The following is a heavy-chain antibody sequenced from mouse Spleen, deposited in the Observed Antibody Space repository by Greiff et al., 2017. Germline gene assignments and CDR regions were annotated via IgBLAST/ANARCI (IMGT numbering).Heavy chain of an antibody. CDR3: AREGTVFFDY. CDR2: ISYDGSN. Sequence: EVKLVESGPGLVKPSQSLSLTCSVTGYSITSGYYWNWIRQFPGNKLEWMGYISYDGSNNYNPSLKNRISITRDTSKNQFFLKLNSVTTEDTATYYCAREGTVFFDYWGQGTTLTVSS. CDR1: GYSITSGYY. J-gene: IGHJ2*01. D-gene: IGHD4-1*01. V-gene: IGHV3-6*01.